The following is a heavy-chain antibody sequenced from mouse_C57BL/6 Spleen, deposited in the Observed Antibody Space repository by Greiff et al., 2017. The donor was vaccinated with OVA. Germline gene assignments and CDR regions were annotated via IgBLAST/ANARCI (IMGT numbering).Heavy chain of an antibody. CDR1: GFNIKDYY. J-gene: IGHJ1*03. CDR3: ARPTDYYGSSYWYFDV. CDR2: IDPEDGDT. D-gene: IGHD1-1*01. Sequence: VQLQQSGAELVKPGASVKLSCTASGFNIKDYYMHWVKQRTEQGLEWIGRIDPEDGDTKYAPKFQGKAPITADTSSNTAYLQLSSLTSEDTAVYYCARPTDYYGSSYWYFDVWGTGTTVTVSS. V-gene: IGHV14-2*01.